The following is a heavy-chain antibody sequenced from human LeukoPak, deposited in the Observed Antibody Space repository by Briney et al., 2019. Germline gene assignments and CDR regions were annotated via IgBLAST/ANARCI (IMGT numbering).Heavy chain of an antibody. CDR1: GFTFTSSA. CDR3: AGGQMFTSGGFDD. CDR2: IVVGSGNT. Sequence: RASVKVSCKASGFTFTSSAVQWVRQARGQRLEWIGWIVVGSGNTNYAQKFQERVTITRDMSTSTAYMELSSLRSEDTALYYCAGGQMFTSGGFDDWGQGTLVTVSS. J-gene: IGHJ4*02. V-gene: IGHV1-58*01. D-gene: IGHD6-19*01.